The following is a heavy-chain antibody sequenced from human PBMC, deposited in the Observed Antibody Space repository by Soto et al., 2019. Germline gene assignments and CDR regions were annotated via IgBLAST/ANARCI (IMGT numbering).Heavy chain of an antibody. CDR1: GFSLSTSGMC. CDR3: ARIHLRRTGTTLFDY. CDR2: IDWDDDK. J-gene: IGHJ4*02. V-gene: IGHV2-70*01. Sequence: SGPTLVNPTQTLTLACTFSGFSLSTSGMCVSWIRQPPGKALEWLALIDWDDDKYYSTSLKTRLTISKDTSKNQVVLTMTNMDPVDTATYYCARIHLRRTGTTLFDYWGQGTLVTVSS. D-gene: IGHD1-7*01.